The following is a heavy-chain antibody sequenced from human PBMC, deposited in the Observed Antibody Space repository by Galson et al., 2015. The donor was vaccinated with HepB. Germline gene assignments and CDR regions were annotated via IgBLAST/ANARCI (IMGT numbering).Heavy chain of an antibody. D-gene: IGHD1-26*01. CDR2: TNTISTNI. CDR1: GFTFSSYS. J-gene: IGHJ4*02. CDR3: ARGLLRLIDY. V-gene: IGHV3-48*01. Sequence: LRLSCAASGFTFSSYSMNWVRQAPGKGLEWLSYTNTISTNIYYADSVRGRFTISRDNAKNSLYLQMTSLRAEDTAVYYCARGLLRLIDYWGQGTLVTVSS.